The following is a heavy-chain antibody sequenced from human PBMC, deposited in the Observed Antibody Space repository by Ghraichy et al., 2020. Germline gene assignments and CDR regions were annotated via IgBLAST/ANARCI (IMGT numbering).Heavy chain of an antibody. V-gene: IGHV1-58*01. CDR1: GFTFTSSA. CDR3: AAPSSRYYYGMDV. J-gene: IGHJ6*02. Sequence: SVKVSCKASGFTFTSSAVQWVRQARGQRLEWIGWIVVGSGNTNYAQKFQERVTITRDMSTSTAYMELSSLRSEDTAVYYCAAPSSRYYYGMDVWGQGTTVTVSS. CDR2: IVVGSGNT.